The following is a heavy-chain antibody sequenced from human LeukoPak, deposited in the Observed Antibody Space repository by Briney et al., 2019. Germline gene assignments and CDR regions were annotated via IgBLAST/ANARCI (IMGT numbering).Heavy chain of an antibody. V-gene: IGHV4-34*01. CDR3: ARGRTAMVTRYYYYGMDV. D-gene: IGHD5-18*01. CDR1: GGSFSGYY. Sequence: SETLSLTCAVYGGSFSGYYWSWIRQPPGKGLGWIGEINHSGSTNYNPSLKSRVTISVDTSKNQFSLKLSSVTAADTAVYYCARGRTAMVTRYYYYGMDVWGQGTTVTVSS. CDR2: INHSGST. J-gene: IGHJ6*02.